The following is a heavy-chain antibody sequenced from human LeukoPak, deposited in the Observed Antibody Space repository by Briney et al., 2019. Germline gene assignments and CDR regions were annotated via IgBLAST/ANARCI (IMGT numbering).Heavy chain of an antibody. V-gene: IGHV4-4*02. Sequence: SGTLSLTCAVSGGSISSSNWWSWVRQPPGKGLEWIGEIYHSGSTNYNPSLRSRVTISVDTSKNQFSLKLSSVTAADTAVYYCARSHGSGSYYNLNDYWGQGALVTVSS. CDR3: ARSHGSGSYYNLNDY. J-gene: IGHJ4*02. D-gene: IGHD3-10*01. CDR1: GGSISSSNW. CDR2: IYHSGST.